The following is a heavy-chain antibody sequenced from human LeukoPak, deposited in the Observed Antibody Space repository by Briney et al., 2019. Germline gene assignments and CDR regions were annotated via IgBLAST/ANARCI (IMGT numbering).Heavy chain of an antibody. CDR3: ARAPYYYDSSGYYLYYYYYYMDV. D-gene: IGHD3-22*01. V-gene: IGHV1-18*01. CDR1: GYTFTSYG. Sequence: GASVKVSCKASGYTFTSYGISWVRQAPGQGLEWMGWISAYNGNTNYAQKLQGRVTMTTDTSTSTAYMELRSLRSDDTAVYYCARAPYYYDSSGYYLYYYYYYMDVWGKGTTVTVSS. J-gene: IGHJ6*03. CDR2: ISAYNGNT.